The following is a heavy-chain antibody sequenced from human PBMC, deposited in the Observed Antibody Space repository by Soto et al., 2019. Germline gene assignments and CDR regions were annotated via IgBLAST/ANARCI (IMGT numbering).Heavy chain of an antibody. V-gene: IGHV3-23*01. Sequence: GGSLRLSCVASGFTFTTYAMSWVRQAPGKGLEWVSGISGTGGTSYYAGSVKGRFTISRDSSKSTLYLQMNSLRAEDTAVYYCAKYPEYSVYDGSYFDSWGQGTL. D-gene: IGHD5-12*01. J-gene: IGHJ4*02. CDR2: ISGTGGTS. CDR1: GFTFTTYA. CDR3: AKYPEYSVYDGSYFDS.